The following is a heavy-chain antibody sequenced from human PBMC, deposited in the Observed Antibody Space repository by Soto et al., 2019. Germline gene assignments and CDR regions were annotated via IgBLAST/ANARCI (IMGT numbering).Heavy chain of an antibody. CDR2: ISTTGGHV. CDR3: ERDIMDV. CDR1: GFLFRNYE. V-gene: IGHV3-48*03. J-gene: IGHJ6*02. Sequence: EVRLVESGGDLVKSGGSLRLSCVGSGFLFRNYEMNWVRQAPGKGLEWLAHISTTGGHVSESDSVKGRFTISRDNARNSLDLQMNSLRAEDTALYYCERDIMDVWGQGTTVTVSS.